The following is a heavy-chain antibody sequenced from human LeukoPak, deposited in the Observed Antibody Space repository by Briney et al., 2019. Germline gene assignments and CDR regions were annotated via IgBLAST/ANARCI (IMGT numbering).Heavy chain of an antibody. V-gene: IGHV1-69*13. J-gene: IGHJ5*02. CDR1: GGTFSSYA. Sequence: GASVKVSCKVSGGTFSSYAISWVRQAPGQGLEWMGGIIPIFGTANYAQKFQGRVTITADESTSTAYMELSSLRSEDTAVYYCARDLGPTQDRRNWFDPWGQGTLVTVSS. CDR2: IIPIFGTA. D-gene: IGHD2-15*01. CDR3: ARDLGPTQDRRNWFDP.